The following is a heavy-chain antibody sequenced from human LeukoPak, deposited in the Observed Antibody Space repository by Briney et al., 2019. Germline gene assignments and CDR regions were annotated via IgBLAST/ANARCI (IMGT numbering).Heavy chain of an antibody. V-gene: IGHV4-59*12. Sequence: SETLSLTCTVSGGPISSYYWSWIRQPPGKGLEWIGYIYYSGSTNYNPSLKSRVTISVDKSKNQFSLKLSSVTAADTAVYYCARGEGSSSMFDYWGQGTLVTVSS. CDR2: IYYSGST. J-gene: IGHJ4*02. D-gene: IGHD6-6*01. CDR3: ARGEGSSSMFDY. CDR1: GGPISSYY.